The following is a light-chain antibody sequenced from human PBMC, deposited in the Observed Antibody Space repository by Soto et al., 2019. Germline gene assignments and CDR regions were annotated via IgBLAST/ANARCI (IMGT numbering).Light chain of an antibody. J-gene: IGKJ1*01. CDR3: QQYNNWPPWT. CDR2: GAS. Sequence: ERVLPQSPPTLSVSPGERATRSCRASQSVSSNLAWYQQKPGQAPRLLIYGASTRATGIPARFSGSGSGTEFTLTISSLQSEDFAVYYCQQYNNWPPWTFGQGTKVDIK. V-gene: IGKV3-15*01. CDR1: QSVSSN.